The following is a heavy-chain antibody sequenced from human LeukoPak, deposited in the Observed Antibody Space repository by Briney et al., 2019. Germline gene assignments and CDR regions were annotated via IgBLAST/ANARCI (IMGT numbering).Heavy chain of an antibody. CDR2: IYYSGST. Sequence: SQTLSLTCTVSGDSISSGGYYWSWIRQHPGKGLEWIGYIYYSGSTYYNPSLKSRVTISVDTSKNQFSLKLSSVTAADTAVYYCASLRYGSGSYYSWGQGTLVTVSS. V-gene: IGHV4-31*03. J-gene: IGHJ4*02. D-gene: IGHD3-10*01. CDR3: ASLRYGSGSYYS. CDR1: GDSISSGGYY.